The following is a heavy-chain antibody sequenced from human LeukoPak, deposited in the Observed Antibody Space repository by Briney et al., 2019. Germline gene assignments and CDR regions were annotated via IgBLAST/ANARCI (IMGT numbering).Heavy chain of an antibody. CDR2: FYPAGNT. V-gene: IGHV3-53*01. J-gene: IGHJ4*02. CDR1: DFSVSSNY. D-gene: IGHD6-19*01. Sequence: GGSLRLSCAASDFSVSSNYVTWVRQGPGKGLEWVSIFYPAGNTYYADSVKGRFTISRDNSENTVYLQMHSLRAEDTAMYYCARGRMAVAGSYEYWGQGTLVTVSS. CDR3: ARGRMAVAGSYEY.